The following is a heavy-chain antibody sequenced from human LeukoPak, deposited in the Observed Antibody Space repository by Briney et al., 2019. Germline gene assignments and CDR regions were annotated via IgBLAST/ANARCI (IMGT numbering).Heavy chain of an antibody. CDR2: IHYSGST. V-gene: IGHV4-59*08. D-gene: IGHD3-22*01. Sequence: SETLSLTCTVSGGSISSYYWSWIRQPPGKGLEWIGYIHYSGSTNYNPSLKSRVTISVDTSKNQFSLKLSSVTAADTAVYYCARHGSSGYYDDYWGQGTLVTVSS. J-gene: IGHJ4*02. CDR3: ARHGSSGYYDDY. CDR1: GGSISSYY.